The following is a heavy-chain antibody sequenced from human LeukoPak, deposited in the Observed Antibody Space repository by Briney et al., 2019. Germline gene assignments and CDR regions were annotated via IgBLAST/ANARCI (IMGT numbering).Heavy chain of an antibody. V-gene: IGHV3-30-3*01. CDR2: ISYDGSNK. J-gene: IGHJ4*02. CDR3: ARDVANYNWNDGGIDY. Sequence: PGRPLRLSCAASGFTFSSYAMHWVRQAPGKGLEWVAVISYDGSNKYYADSVKGRFTISRDNSKNTLYLQMNSLRAEDTAVYYCARDVANYNWNDGGIDYWGQGTLVTVSS. CDR1: GFTFSSYA. D-gene: IGHD1-20*01.